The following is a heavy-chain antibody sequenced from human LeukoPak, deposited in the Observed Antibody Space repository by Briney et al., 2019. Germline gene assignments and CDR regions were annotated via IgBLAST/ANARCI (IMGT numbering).Heavy chain of an antibody. Sequence: VASVKVSCKASGYTFTSYGISWVRQAPGQGREWMGWISAYNGNTNYAQKLQGRVTMTTDTSTSTAYMELRSLRSDDTAVYYCAREGRGIVVVPAANEGPTYYYYYMDVWGKGTTVTVSS. CDR2: ISAYNGNT. D-gene: IGHD2-2*01. J-gene: IGHJ6*03. CDR3: AREGRGIVVVPAANEGPTYYYYYMDV. CDR1: GYTFTSYG. V-gene: IGHV1-18*01.